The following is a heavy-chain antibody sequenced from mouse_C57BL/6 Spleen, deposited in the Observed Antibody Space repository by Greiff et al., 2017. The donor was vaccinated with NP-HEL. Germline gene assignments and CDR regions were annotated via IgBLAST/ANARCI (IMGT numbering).Heavy chain of an antibody. V-gene: IGHV5-9*01. D-gene: IGHD3-1*01. CDR3: ARQLEGAYYYAMDY. CDR2: ISGGGGNT. J-gene: IGHJ4*01. Sequence: EVQGVESGGGLVKPGGSLKLSCAASGFTFSSYTMSWVRQTPEKRLEWVATISGGGGNTYYPDSVKGRFTISRDNAKNTLYLQMSSLRSEYTALYYCARQLEGAYYYAMDYWGQGTSVTVSS. CDR1: GFTFSSYT.